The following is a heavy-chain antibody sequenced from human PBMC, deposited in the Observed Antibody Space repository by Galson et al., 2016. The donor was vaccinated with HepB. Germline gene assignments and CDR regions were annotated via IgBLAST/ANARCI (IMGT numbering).Heavy chain of an antibody. CDR3: AIRLYSSGSFDY. J-gene: IGHJ4*02. D-gene: IGHD6-19*01. CDR2: IDPSDSYT. CDR1: GYNFITYW. V-gene: IGHV5-10-1*01. Sequence: SGAEVKKPGESLRISCMGSGYNFITYWISWVRQMPGKGLEWMGSIDPSDSYTSYSPSFQGHVTISTDRSISTAYLQWSSLKASDTAIYYCAIRLYSSGSFDYWGQGTLVTVSS.